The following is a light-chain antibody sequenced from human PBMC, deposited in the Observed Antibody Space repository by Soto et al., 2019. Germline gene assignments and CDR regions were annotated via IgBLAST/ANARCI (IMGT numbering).Light chain of an antibody. CDR1: SAHSSYP. CDR2: VNSDGSH. V-gene: IGLV4-69*01. J-gene: IGLJ3*02. Sequence: QLVLTQLPSASASLGASVKLTCTLNSAHSSYPIAWHQQQPEKGPRYLMKVNSDGSHNKGDGIPDRFSGSSSGAERYLTISRLQSEDEADYYCQTWATGIRVFGGGTKLTVL. CDR3: QTWATGIRV.